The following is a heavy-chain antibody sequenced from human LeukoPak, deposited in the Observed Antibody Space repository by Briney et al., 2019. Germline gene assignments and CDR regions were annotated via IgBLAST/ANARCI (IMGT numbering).Heavy chain of an antibody. V-gene: IGHV4-59*12. CDR1: GDSISIYY. D-gene: IGHD3-16*02. Sequence: SETLSLTCSVSGDSISIYYWSWIRQPPGKGLEWIGYIYYSGSTYYNPSLKSRVTISVDTSKNQFSLKLSSVTAADTAVYYCAREARLGELSLYFLDYWGQGTLVTVSS. CDR3: AREARLGELSLYFLDY. J-gene: IGHJ4*02. CDR2: IYYSGST.